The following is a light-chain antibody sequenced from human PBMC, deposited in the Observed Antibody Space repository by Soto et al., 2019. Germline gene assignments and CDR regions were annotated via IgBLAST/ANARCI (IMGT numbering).Light chain of an antibody. V-gene: IGLV2-18*01. CDR1: SSDVGSYNR. CDR3: SLDISGSTYV. Sequence: QSALTQPPSVSGSPGQTVTISCTGTSSDVGSYNRLSWYQQPPGTAPKLIMYEVNTRPSGVPDRFSGSKSGSTASLTISGLQAEEEADYYGSLDISGSTYVFGTGSKVTVL. CDR2: EVN. J-gene: IGLJ1*01.